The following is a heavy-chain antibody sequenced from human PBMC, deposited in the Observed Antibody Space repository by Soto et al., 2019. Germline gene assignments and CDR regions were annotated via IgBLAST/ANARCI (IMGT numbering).Heavy chain of an antibody. CDR3: ASGKITHSGLFDY. CDR2: IYYSGTT. Sequence: QVQLQESGPGLVKPSETLSLTCSVSSGSMSNYYWSWIRQPPGKGLEWIGYIYYSGTTTYNPSLACPVXKPXHXRKDQFSLNLSSVTTADTAVYYFASGKITHSGLFDYWGQGTLVTVSS. D-gene: IGHD5-12*01. J-gene: IGHJ4*02. V-gene: IGHV4-59*01. CDR1: SGSMSNYY.